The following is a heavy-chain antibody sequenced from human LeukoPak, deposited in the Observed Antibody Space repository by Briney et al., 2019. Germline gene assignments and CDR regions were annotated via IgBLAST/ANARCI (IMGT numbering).Heavy chain of an antibody. CDR3: AKDPDDYGDYYMDV. Sequence: GGSLRLSCAASGFTFSSYGMHWVRQAPGKGLEWVAVIWYDGSNKYYADSVKGRFTISRDNSKNTLYLQMNSLRAEDTAVYYCAKDPDDYGDYYMDVWGKGTTVTVSS. CDR2: IWYDGSNK. J-gene: IGHJ6*03. V-gene: IGHV3-33*06. D-gene: IGHD4-17*01. CDR1: GFTFSSYG.